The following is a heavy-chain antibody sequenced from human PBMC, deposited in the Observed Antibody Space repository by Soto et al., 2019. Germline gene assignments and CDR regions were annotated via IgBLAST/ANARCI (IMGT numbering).Heavy chain of an antibody. J-gene: IGHJ4*02. V-gene: IGHV3-33*01. CDR2: IWYDGSNK. CDR1: GFTFSSYG. D-gene: IGHD1-1*01. CDR3: ARGMVGERREGLDY. Sequence: QVQLVESGGGVVQPGRSLRLSCAATGFTFSSYGMHWVRQAPGKGLAWVAVIWYDGSNKYYADSVKGRFTISRDNTDNTLYVEMKSLRAEGMAVYYCARGMVGERREGLDYWGQGTLVTVSS.